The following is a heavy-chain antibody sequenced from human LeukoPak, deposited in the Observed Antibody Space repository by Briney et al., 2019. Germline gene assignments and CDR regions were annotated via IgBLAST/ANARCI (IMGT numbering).Heavy chain of an antibody. Sequence: PGGSLRLSCAASGFTFTTYDMNWVRQAPGKGLEWVSSISSRSTSIYYADSVKGRFTISRDNAKNSLYLQMNSLRAEDTAVYWCARDYIAYDPLDYWGQGTLVTVYS. CDR1: GFTFTTYD. CDR3: ARDYIAYDPLDY. D-gene: IGHD3-3*01. V-gene: IGHV3-21*01. J-gene: IGHJ4*02. CDR2: ISSRSTSI.